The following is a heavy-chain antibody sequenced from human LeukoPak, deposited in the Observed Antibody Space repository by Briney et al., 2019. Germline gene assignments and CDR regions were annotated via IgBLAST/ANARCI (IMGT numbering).Heavy chain of an antibody. CDR2: ISYDGSNK. V-gene: IGHV3-30-3*01. CDR1: GFTFSSYA. Sequence: GGSLRLSCAASGFTFSSYAMHWVRQAPGKGLEWVAVISYDGSNKYYADSVKGRFTISRDNSKNTVYLQMDSLRAEDTAMHYCARDLSYGSVDFRGQGTLVTVSS. D-gene: IGHD3-10*01. CDR3: ARDLSYGSVDF. J-gene: IGHJ4*02.